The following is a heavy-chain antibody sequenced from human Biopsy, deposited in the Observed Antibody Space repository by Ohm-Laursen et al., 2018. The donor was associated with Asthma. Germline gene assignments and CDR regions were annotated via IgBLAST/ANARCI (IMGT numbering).Heavy chain of an antibody. J-gene: IGHJ3*02. V-gene: IGHV3-30*03. D-gene: IGHD3-22*01. CDR3: ARQSGQDNGDSSAFDT. CDR1: GFVFSQCG. CDR2: VSSDGHNK. Sequence: SLRLSCTAPGFVFSQCGMHWVRQGPGKGLEWVALVSSDGHNKYYEDSVKGRFTISRDNSRNRLYLQINRLTVEDSAVYFCARQSGQDNGDSSAFDTWGQGTKVAVSS.